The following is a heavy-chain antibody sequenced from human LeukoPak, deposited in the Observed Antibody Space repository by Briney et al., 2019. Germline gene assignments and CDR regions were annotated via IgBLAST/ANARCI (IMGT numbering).Heavy chain of an antibody. D-gene: IGHD3-10*01. Sequence: ASVKVSCKASGYTFTGYYMHWVRQAPGQGLEWMGWINPNSGGTNYAQKFQGWVTMTRDTSISTAYMELSRLRSDDTAVYYCATHYGSGSYSGRGYYGMDVWGKGITVTVSS. CDR1: GYTFTGYY. CDR2: INPNSGGT. V-gene: IGHV1-2*04. J-gene: IGHJ6*04. CDR3: ATHYGSGSYSGRGYYGMDV.